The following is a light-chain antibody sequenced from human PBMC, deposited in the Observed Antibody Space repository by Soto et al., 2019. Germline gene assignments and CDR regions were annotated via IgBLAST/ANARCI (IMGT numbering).Light chain of an antibody. CDR3: QQYDILPIT. CDR2: DAS. CDR1: QSISSW. J-gene: IGKJ5*01. Sequence: FQMTQSPSTLSAPVGARVTITCRASQSISSWLAWYQQKPGKAPNLLIYDASNVEIGVPSRFSGSGSGTHFTFTISSLQTEDIGTYYCQQYDILPITFGRGTRLEIK. V-gene: IGKV1-33*01.